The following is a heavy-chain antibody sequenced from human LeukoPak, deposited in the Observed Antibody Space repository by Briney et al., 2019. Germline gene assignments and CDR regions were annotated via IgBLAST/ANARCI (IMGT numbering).Heavy chain of an antibody. J-gene: IGHJ4*02. CDR1: GFTLSNYN. Sequence: GGSLRLSCAASGFTLSNYNMNWVRQAPGRGLEWVANIQQDGSEKYYVDSVKGRFTISRDNAKNSLYLQMNSLRAEDTAVYYCARDGGRKDDYWGQGTLVTVSS. V-gene: IGHV3-7*01. D-gene: IGHD2-15*01. CDR3: ARDGGRKDDY. CDR2: IQQDGSEK.